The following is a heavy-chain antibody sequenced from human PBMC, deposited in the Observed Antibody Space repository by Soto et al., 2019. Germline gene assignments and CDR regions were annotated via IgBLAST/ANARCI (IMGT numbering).Heavy chain of an antibody. J-gene: IGHJ6*02. CDR3: ARDGSSGRLRDYDFWSGYRWYYYGMDV. CDR2: IYYSGST. CDR1: GGSISSYY. Sequence: SETLSLTCTVSGGSISSYYWSWIRQPPGKGLEWIGYIYYSGSTNYNPSLKSRVTISVDTSKNQFSLKLRSVTAADTAVYYCARDGSSGRLRDYDFWSGYRWYYYGMDVWGQGTTVTVSS. V-gene: IGHV4-59*01. D-gene: IGHD3-3*01.